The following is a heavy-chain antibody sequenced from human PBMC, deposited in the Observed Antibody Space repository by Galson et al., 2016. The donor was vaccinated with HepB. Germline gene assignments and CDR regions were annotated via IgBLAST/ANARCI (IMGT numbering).Heavy chain of an antibody. Sequence: SLRLSCAASGFTFNNYNMNWVRQAPGKGLEWVSSISSSSYIYYADSVKGRFTISRDNAKNSLYLQMNSLRAEDTAVYYCARDYVYDYYDSSGYCDYWGQGTLVTVSS. CDR2: ISSSSYI. CDR1: GFTFNNYN. V-gene: IGHV3-21*01. CDR3: ARDYVYDYYDSSGYCDY. J-gene: IGHJ4*02. D-gene: IGHD3-22*01.